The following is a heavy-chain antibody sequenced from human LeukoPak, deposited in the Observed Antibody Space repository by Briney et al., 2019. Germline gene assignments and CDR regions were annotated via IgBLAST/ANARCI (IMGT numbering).Heavy chain of an antibody. V-gene: IGHV1-69*05. D-gene: IGHD6-13*01. Sequence: AASVRVSCKASGGTFSSYAISWVRQAPGQGLEWMGGIIPIFGTANYAQKFQGRVTITTDESTSTAYLELSSLRSEDTAVYYCARGQQDYYYMDVWGKGTTVTASS. CDR1: GGTFSSYA. J-gene: IGHJ6*03. CDR2: IIPIFGTA. CDR3: ARGQQDYYYMDV.